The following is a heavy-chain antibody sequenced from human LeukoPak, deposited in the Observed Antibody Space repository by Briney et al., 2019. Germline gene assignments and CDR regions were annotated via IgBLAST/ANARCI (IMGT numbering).Heavy chain of an antibody. D-gene: IGHD3-22*01. Sequence: GESLRISCKGSGYSFTSYWIAWVRQMPGKGLEWMGIIYPDDSDTRYSPSFQGQVTISADKSVRTAYLQWSSLKASDTAMYYCARPNITSYYDSRGYDAFDVWGQGTMVTVSS. CDR3: ARPNITSYYDSRGYDAFDV. CDR1: GYSFTSYW. V-gene: IGHV5-51*01. CDR2: IYPDDSDT. J-gene: IGHJ3*01.